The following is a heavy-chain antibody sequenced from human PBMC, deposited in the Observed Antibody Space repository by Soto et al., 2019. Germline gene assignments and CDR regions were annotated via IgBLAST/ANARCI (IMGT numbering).Heavy chain of an antibody. CDR2: VHTSEST. V-gene: IGHV4-4*07. CDR3: SGDRSNWVWGDY. J-gene: IGHJ4*02. CDR1: GDSISSDV. Sequence: SETLSLTCTVSGDSISSDVCSWIRRPAGQGLERIGRVHTSESTTYNTSLKSRVTISVDTSKRQFSLKLTSVTAADTAVYYCSGDRSNWVWGDYWGQGTLVTVSS. D-gene: IGHD1-1*01.